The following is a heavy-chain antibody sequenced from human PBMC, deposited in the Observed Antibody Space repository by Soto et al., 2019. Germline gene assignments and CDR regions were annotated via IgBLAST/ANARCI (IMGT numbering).Heavy chain of an antibody. Sequence: GGSLRLSCAASGFPFSIYAMSWVRQSPGKGLGWVSSISVSGGSTYYADSAKGRFTISRDNSKNTLYLQMKSLRDEDTAVYYCAKDLKHPWLVSGGWGFGAAYGMDVWGQGTTVTVSS. CDR2: ISVSGGST. J-gene: IGHJ6*02. D-gene: IGHD6-19*01. CDR1: GFPFSIYA. CDR3: AKDLKHPWLVSGGWGFGAAYGMDV. V-gene: IGHV3-23*01.